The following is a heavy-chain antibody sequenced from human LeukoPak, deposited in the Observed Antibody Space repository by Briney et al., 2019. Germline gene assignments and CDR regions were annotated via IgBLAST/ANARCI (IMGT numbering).Heavy chain of an antibody. CDR1: GGSFSGYY. CDR2: INHSGST. J-gene: IGHJ4*02. Sequence: SETLSLTCAVYGGSFSGYYRSWIRQPPGKGLEWIGEINHSGSTNYNPSLKSRVTISVDTSKNQFSLKLSSVTAADTAVYYCATRLRRQYFDYWGQGTLVTVSS. CDR3: ATRLRRQYFDY. V-gene: IGHV4-34*01. D-gene: IGHD4-17*01.